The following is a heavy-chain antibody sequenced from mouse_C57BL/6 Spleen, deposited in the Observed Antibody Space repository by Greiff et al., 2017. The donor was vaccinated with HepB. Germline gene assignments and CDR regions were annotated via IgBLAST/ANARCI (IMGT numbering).Heavy chain of an antibody. Sequence: QVHVKQSGAELVRPGASVTLSCKASGYTFTDYEMHWVKQTPVHGLEWIGAIDPETGGTAYNQKFKGKAILTADKSSSTAYMELRSLTSEDSAVYYCTRDYYYGSSPWFAYWGQGTLVTVSA. CDR1: GYTFTDYE. V-gene: IGHV1-15*01. D-gene: IGHD1-1*01. J-gene: IGHJ3*01. CDR2: IDPETGGT. CDR3: TRDYYYGSSPWFAY.